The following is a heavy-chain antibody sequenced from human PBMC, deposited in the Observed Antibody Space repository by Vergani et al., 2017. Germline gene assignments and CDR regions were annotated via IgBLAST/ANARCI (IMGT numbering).Heavy chain of an antibody. CDR3: AKDLGTSSGGGWFDP. Sequence: EVQLEESGGGLVLPGRSLRLSCVAFGFTSAGYAMHRVRQAPGKGLEWVPGISWNSNSIGYADSVKGRFTISIDNAKNTLYLQMNSLRAEDTALYYCAKDLGTSSGGGWFDPWGQGTLVTVSS. J-gene: IGHJ5*02. CDR2: ISWNSNSI. V-gene: IGHV3-9*02. CDR1: GFTSAGYA. D-gene: IGHD6-6*01.